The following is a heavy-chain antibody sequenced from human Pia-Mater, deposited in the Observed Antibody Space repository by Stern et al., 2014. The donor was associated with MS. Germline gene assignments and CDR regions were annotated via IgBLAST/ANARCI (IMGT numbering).Heavy chain of an antibody. CDR1: GFTVSNNY. V-gene: IGHV3-53*01. CDR3: ARAIFGVNTAAMAPDAFDT. D-gene: IGHD3-3*01. Sequence: VQLVESGGGLIQPGGSLRLSCAAPGFTVSNNYMSWVRQPPGTGLEWVSLIYTDDSTYYAGSVKGRFPISRDSSKNKLFLQMNSLRAEDTAVYYCARAIFGVNTAAMAPDAFDTWGQGTMVTVSS. CDR2: IYTDDST. J-gene: IGHJ3*02.